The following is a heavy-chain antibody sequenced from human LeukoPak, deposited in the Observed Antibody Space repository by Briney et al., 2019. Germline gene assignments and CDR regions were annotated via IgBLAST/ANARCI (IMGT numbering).Heavy chain of an antibody. CDR1: GYTFNIYS. Sequence: GASVKVSCKASGYTFNIYSISWVRQAPGQGLNWMGWISGHNANTYYAQNLQGRVTMTTDTSTTTVYMELRSLASDDTAVYYCARGGYGNYFDYWGQGTLVTVSS. D-gene: IGHD5-12*01. CDR2: ISGHNANT. CDR3: ARGGYGNYFDY. V-gene: IGHV1-18*01. J-gene: IGHJ4*02.